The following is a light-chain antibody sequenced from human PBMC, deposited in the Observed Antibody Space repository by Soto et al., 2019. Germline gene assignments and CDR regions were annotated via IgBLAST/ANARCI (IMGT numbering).Light chain of an antibody. Sequence: DIQMTQSPSSLSASVGDRVTITCRASQSISSWLAWYQQKPGTAPKLLIYKASTLESGVPSRFSGSGSGTEFTLTISSLQPDDFAAYYCQQYHSGGTFGQGTKVDIK. CDR3: QQYHSGGT. CDR2: KAS. CDR1: QSISSW. J-gene: IGKJ1*01. V-gene: IGKV1-5*03.